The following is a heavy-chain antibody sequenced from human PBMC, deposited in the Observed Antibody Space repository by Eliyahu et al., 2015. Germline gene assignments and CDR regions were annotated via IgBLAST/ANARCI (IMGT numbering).Heavy chain of an antibody. V-gene: IGHV3-30*02. CDR3: AKDIVVVPAAKTPTDDY. CDR1: GFPFSXYG. D-gene: IGHD2-2*01. J-gene: IGHJ4*02. Sequence: QVQLVESGGGVVQPGGSLRLSCXASGFPFSXYGMHWVRQAPGKGLEWVAFIRYDGSNKYYADSVKGRFTISRDNSKNTLYLQMNSLRAEDTAVYYCAKDIVVVPAAKTPTDDYWGQGTLVTVSS. CDR2: IRYDGSNK.